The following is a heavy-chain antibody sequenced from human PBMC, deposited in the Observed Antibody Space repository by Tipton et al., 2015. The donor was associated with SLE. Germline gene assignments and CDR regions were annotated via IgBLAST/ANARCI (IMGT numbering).Heavy chain of an antibody. CDR3: ARERAVDYGDGNWFDP. Sequence: QVQLVQSGAEVKKPGASVKVSCKASGYTFTSYAMHWVRQAPGQRLEWMGWINAGNGNTKYSQEFQGRVTITRDTSASTAYMELSSLRSEDMAVYYCARERAVDYGDGNWFDPWGQGTLVTVSS. CDR1: GYTFTSYA. J-gene: IGHJ5*02. D-gene: IGHD4-17*01. CDR2: INAGNGNT. V-gene: IGHV1-3*03.